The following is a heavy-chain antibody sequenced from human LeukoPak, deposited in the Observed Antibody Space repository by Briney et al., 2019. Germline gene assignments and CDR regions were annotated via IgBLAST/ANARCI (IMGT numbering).Heavy chain of an antibody. CDR1: GYSFISYN. CDR3: ARVGYPVYYYYVDV. J-gene: IGHJ6*03. CDR2: INTNTGNP. Sequence: ASVKVSCKASGYSFISYNMNWVRQAPGQGLEWMGWINTNTGNPRYAQGFTGRFVFSLDTSVSTAYLQISSLKAEDTAVYYCARVGYPVYYYYVDVWGKGTTVTVSS. D-gene: IGHD6-13*01. V-gene: IGHV7-4-1*02.